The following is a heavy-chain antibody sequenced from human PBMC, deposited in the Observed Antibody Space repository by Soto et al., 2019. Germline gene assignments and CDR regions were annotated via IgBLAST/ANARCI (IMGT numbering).Heavy chain of an antibody. CDR1: GGLFSGHY. J-gene: IGHJ6*03. D-gene: IGHD3-9*01. Sequence: PSETLSLTCAVYGGLFSGHYWSWIRQPPGKGLEWIGEINHSGSTNYNPSLKSRVTISVDTSKNQFSLKLSSVTAADTAVYYCAATLYDILTGYFTPQKYYFMDVWGKGTSVTVSS. CDR3: AATLYDILTGYFTPQKYYFMDV. CDR2: INHSGST. V-gene: IGHV4-34*01.